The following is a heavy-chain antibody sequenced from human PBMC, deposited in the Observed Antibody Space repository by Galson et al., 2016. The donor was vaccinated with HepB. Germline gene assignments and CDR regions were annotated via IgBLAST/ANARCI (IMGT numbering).Heavy chain of an antibody. J-gene: IGHJ4*02. CDR2: IYHSGIT. Sequence: ETLSLTCAVSGVSISSSNWWSWVRQPPGKGLEWIGEIYHSGITNYNPSLRSRVTISVDKSKNQFSLKLNSVTAADTAVYYCAEAYCGGDCYSGSYYFAYWGQGTPVTVSS. D-gene: IGHD2-21*02. V-gene: IGHV4-4*02. CDR3: AEAYCGGDCYSGSYYFAY. CDR1: GVSISSSNW.